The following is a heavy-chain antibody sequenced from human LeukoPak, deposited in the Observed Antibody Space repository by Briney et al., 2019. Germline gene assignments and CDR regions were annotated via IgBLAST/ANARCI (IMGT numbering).Heavy chain of an antibody. V-gene: IGHV4-59*01. D-gene: IGHD2-8*01. J-gene: IGHJ4*02. Sequence: PSETLSLTCTVSGGSIGRFHWSWIRQIPGKGLDHIGYIYYNGNTNYNPSLKSRVTMSVDASKNQFSLNVTSVTAADTAVYYCARAALNRYAEGLYDYWGQGTLVTVSS. CDR3: ARAALNRYAEGLYDY. CDR1: GGSIGRFH. CDR2: IYYNGNT.